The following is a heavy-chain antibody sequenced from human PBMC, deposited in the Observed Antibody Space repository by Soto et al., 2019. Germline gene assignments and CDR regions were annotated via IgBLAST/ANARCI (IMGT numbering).Heavy chain of an antibody. V-gene: IGHV1-69*06. CDR3: ASLDQ. CDR1: GGSFSSYA. CDR2: IIPIFGTA. J-gene: IGHJ4*02. Sequence: SVKRSCNASGGSFSSYAISWVRQAPGQGLEWMGGIIPIFGTANYAQRFQGRVTITADKSTSTAYMELSSLRSEDTDVYYCASLDQWGQGTLVTVSS.